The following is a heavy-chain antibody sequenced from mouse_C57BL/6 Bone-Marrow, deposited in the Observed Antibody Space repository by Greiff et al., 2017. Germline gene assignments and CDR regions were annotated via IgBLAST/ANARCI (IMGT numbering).Heavy chain of an antibody. CDR2: INPNNGGT. CDR1: GYTFTDYY. D-gene: IGHD1-1*01. J-gene: IGHJ2*01. Sequence: EVQLQQSGPELVKPGASVKISCKASGYTFTDYYMNWVKQSHGKSLEWIGDINPNNGGTSYNQKFKGKATLTVDKSYSTAYMELRSLTSEDSAVYYCASEVLLLFDYWGQGTTLTVSS. CDR3: ASEVLLLFDY. V-gene: IGHV1-26*01.